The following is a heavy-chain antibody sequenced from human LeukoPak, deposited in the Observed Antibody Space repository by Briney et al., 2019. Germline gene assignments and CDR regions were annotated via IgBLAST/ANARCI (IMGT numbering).Heavy chain of an antibody. Sequence: LSLTCAVSGGSISSSHHWTWVRQAPGKGLECVSYISSSGGTISYADSVKGRFTISRDNAKNALYLQMNSLRAEDTANYYCARGGNWFDPWGQGTLVTVSS. CDR3: ARGGNWFDP. V-gene: IGHV3-48*03. J-gene: IGHJ5*02. D-gene: IGHD3-16*01. CDR2: ISSSGGTI. CDR1: GGSISSSHH.